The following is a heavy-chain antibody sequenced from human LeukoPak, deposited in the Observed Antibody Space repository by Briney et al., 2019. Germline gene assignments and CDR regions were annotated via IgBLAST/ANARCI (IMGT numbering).Heavy chain of an antibody. CDR3: ARVGLYSSGWYSDDWFDP. J-gene: IGHJ5*02. Sequence: RGSLRLSSAASGFTFSSYWIHWVRQAPGKGLVWVSRINSDGSSTSYADSVKGRFTISRDNAKNTLYLQMNSLRAEDTAVYYCARVGLYSSGWYSDDWFDPWGQGTLVTVSS. D-gene: IGHD6-19*01. CDR1: GFTFSSYW. V-gene: IGHV3-74*01. CDR2: INSDGSST.